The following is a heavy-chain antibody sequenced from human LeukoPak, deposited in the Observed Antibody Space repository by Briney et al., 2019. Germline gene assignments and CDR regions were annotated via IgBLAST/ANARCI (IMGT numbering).Heavy chain of an antibody. CDR2: IYYSGST. CDR1: GGSISSYY. V-gene: IGHV4-39*02. Sequence: PSETLSLTCTVSGGSISSYYWGWIRQPPGKGLEWIGSIYYSGSTYYNPSLKSRVTISVDTSKNQFSLKLSSVTAADTAVYYCARDYCSSTSCYGVDYWGQGTLVTVSS. D-gene: IGHD2-2*01. J-gene: IGHJ4*02. CDR3: ARDYCSSTSCYGVDY.